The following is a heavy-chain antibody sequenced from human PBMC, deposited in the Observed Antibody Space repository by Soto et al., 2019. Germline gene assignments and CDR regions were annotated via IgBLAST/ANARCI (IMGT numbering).Heavy chain of an antibody. Sequence: PSETLSLTCTVSCASISSSYWSWIRQSPERGLEWIAYVYHTGATNYNPSLKSRVTISLDTSKGQFSLNLTSLTTADTAVYFCARGGNRYSNVASGVGGFDFWGQGSLVTVS. CDR1: CASISSSY. V-gene: IGHV4-59*01. D-gene: IGHD5-12*01. J-gene: IGHJ4*02. CDR2: VYHTGAT. CDR3: ARGGNRYSNVASGVGGFDF.